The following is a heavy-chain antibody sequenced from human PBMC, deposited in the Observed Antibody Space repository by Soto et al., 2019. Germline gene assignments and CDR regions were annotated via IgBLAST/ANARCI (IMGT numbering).Heavy chain of an antibody. CDR2: IYYSGST. D-gene: IGHD5-18*01. CDR3: ASNSYGYIFYDD. V-gene: IGHV4-30-4*01. Sequence: TSETLSLTCTVSGGSISSGDYYWSWIRQPPGKGLEWIGYIYYSGSTYYNPSLKSRVTISVDTSKNQFSLKLSSVTAADTAVYYCASNSYGYIFYDDWGQGTLVNVSS. J-gene: IGHJ4*02. CDR1: GGSISSGDYY.